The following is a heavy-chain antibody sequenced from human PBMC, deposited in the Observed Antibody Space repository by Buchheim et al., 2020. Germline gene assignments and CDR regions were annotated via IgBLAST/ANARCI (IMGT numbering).Heavy chain of an antibody. CDR1: GYIFSSHW. V-gene: IGHV5-51*01. J-gene: IGHJ2*01. CDR3: ARLEVGGRYPHWYFDF. D-gene: IGHD3-16*02. CDR2: IDPGNSET. Sequence: EVQLVQSGAEVKKPGESLRISCEVSGYIFSSHWIAWVRQKPGKGLEWMGSIDPGNSETRFSPSFQGQVTISVDKSISIAYPHWRRLRPSDTATSYCARLEVGGRYPHWYFDFWGRGTL.